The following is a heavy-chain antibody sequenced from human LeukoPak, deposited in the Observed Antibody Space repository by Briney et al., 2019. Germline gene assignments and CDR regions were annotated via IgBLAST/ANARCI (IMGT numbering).Heavy chain of an antibody. CDR3: ARIIGAFGTYDS. CDR1: GFIFSSYW. V-gene: IGHV3-7*01. D-gene: IGHD3/OR15-3a*01. J-gene: IGHJ4*02. CDR2: IDQEGSER. Sequence: GGSLRLSCEVSGFIFSSYWMSWVRQAPGKGLEWVGNIDQEGSERNHGDSVNGRFTISRDNAENSLYLQMNSLRAEDTAVYYCARIIGAFGTYDSWGQGTLVSVSS.